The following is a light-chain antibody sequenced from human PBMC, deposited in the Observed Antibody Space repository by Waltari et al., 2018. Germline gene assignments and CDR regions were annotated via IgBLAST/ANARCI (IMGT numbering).Light chain of an antibody. V-gene: IGKV3-15*01. Sequence: DIVMTQSPATLSVSPGERATLSCRASQSIGSNLAWYQRKPGQAPRFLIYGASTRAPGIPVRFSGSGSGTEFTLTISSLQSADFAVYFCQQYNNWPETFGQGTKVEIK. CDR1: QSIGSN. CDR3: QQYNNWPET. J-gene: IGKJ1*01. CDR2: GAS.